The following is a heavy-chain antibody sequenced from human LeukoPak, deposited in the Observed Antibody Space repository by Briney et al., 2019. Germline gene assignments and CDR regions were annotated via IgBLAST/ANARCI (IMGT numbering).Heavy chain of an antibody. CDR3: ARRNYDSENYDHDSFDI. Sequence: GESLKISCKGSGYSFTDYWIGWVRQMPGKGLEWMAIFYPADSDTRYSPSFQGQVTISADKSISTAYLQWSSLKASDTAMYYCARRNYDSENYDHDSFDIWGPGTMVTVSS. CDR2: FYPADSDT. D-gene: IGHD3-16*01. CDR1: GYSFTDYW. J-gene: IGHJ3*02. V-gene: IGHV5-51*01.